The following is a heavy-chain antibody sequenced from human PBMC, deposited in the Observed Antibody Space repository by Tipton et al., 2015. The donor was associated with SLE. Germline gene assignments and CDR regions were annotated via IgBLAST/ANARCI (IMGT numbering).Heavy chain of an antibody. J-gene: IGHJ4*02. CDR3: ARESYGGATTFDY. Sequence: TLSLTCTIYSGSFNGYHWSWIRQTPGKGLEWIGEVKLGETTNYNPSLESRVTISIDTSKNQFSLKLSSVTAADTAVYYWARESYGGATTFDYWGQGTLVTVSS. CDR2: VKLGETT. CDR1: SGSFNGYH. D-gene: IGHD1-26*01. V-gene: IGHV4-34*01.